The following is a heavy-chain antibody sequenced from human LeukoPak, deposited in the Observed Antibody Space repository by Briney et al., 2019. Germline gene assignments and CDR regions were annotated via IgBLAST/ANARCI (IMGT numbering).Heavy chain of an antibody. CDR1: GFTSSSYE. V-gene: IGHV3-48*03. Sequence: AGGSRRLSCAASGFTSSSYEMNRVARAPGKGREGVSYIRSSGSTIYYADSVKGRFTISRDNAKNSLYLQMNSLRAEDTAVYYCARGSGITIFGVDPGGMDVWGQGTTVTVSS. CDR2: IRSSGSTI. J-gene: IGHJ6*02. CDR3: ARGSGITIFGVDPGGMDV. D-gene: IGHD3-3*01.